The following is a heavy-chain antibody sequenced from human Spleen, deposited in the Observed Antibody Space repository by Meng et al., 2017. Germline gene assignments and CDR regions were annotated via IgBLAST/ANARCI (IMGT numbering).Heavy chain of an antibody. CDR2: ISAGGTTT. CDR3: AKDRVPYNGFEYDY. D-gene: IGHD5-12*01. V-gene: IGHV3-23*01. J-gene: IGHJ4*02. Sequence: GGSLRLSCTVSGFTFSSYVMTWVRHPPGKGLEWVSAISAGGTTTYYADSVKGRFTISRANSENTLFLQMNSLRADDTAVYYCAKDRVPYNGFEYDYWGQGTLVTVSS. CDR1: GFTFSSYV.